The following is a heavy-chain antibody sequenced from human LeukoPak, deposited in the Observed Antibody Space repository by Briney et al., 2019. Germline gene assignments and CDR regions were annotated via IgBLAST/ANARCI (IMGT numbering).Heavy chain of an antibody. CDR1: GGSISSGSYY. Sequence: SQTLSLTCTVSGGSISSGSYYWSWIRQPAGKGLEWIGRIYTSGSTNYNPSLKSRVTISVDTSKNQFSLNVSTVTAADTAVYYCARAPKEALGAFDSWGQGILVTVSS. J-gene: IGHJ4*02. CDR2: IYTSGST. CDR3: ARAPKEALGAFDS. D-gene: IGHD3-16*01. V-gene: IGHV4-61*02.